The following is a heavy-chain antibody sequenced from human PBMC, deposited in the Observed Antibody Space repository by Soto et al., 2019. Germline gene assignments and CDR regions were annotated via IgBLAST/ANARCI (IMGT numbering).Heavy chain of an antibody. V-gene: IGHV3-23*01. D-gene: IGHD6-13*01. J-gene: IGHJ3*02. Sequence: GGSLRLSCAASGFTFSSYAMSWVRQAPGKGLEWVSAISGSGGSTYYADSVKGRFTISRDNSKNTLYLQMNSLRAEDAAVYYCAKDATPEDSSSWSDAFDIRGQGTMVTVSS. CDR2: ISGSGGST. CDR1: GFTFSSYA. CDR3: AKDATPEDSSSWSDAFDI.